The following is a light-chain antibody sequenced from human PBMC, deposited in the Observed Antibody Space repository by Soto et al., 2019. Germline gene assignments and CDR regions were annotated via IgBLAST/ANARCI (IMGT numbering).Light chain of an antibody. J-gene: IGKJ5*01. CDR2: GAS. V-gene: IGKV3-15*01. Sequence: EIVMTQSPATLSVSPGERVNLPCRASQSFSSNLAWYQHKPGQAPRLLIYGASTTATDVPPRFSGSGSGTEFTLTISNLQSEDFAVYYCQQYNDWPRTFGQGTRLEIK. CDR3: QQYNDWPRT. CDR1: QSFSSN.